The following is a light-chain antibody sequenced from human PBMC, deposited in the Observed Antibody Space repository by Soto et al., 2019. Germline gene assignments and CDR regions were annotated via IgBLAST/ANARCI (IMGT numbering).Light chain of an antibody. CDR2: DNN. V-gene: IGLV1-51*01. CDR3: GTWDSSLSGVV. Sequence: QSMLTQPPSVSAAPGPKVTLSCSGSSSNIASNSVSWYQQVPGTAPQLLIYDNNKRPTGIPDRFYGSKSGTSATLGITGLQTGDEADYYCGTWDSSLSGVVFGGGTKLTVL. J-gene: IGLJ2*01. CDR1: SSNIASNS.